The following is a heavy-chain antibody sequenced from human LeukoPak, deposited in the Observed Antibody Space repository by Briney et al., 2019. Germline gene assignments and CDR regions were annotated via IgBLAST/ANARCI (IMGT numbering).Heavy chain of an antibody. CDR2: IIPIFGTA. V-gene: IGHV1-69*06. J-gene: IGHJ5*02. CDR3: ARWQREPQVGGDWFDP. D-gene: IGHD1-14*01. Sequence: ASVKVSCKASGYTFTSYYMHWVRQAPGQGLEWMGGIIPIFGTANYAQKFQGRVTITADKSTSTAYMELSSLRSEDTAVYYCARWQREPQVGGDWFDPWGQGTLVTVSS. CDR1: GYTFTSYY.